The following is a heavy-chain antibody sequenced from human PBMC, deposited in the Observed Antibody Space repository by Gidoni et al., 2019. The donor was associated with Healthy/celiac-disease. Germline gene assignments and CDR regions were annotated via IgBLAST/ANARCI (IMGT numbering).Heavy chain of an antibody. V-gene: IGHV3-30-3*01. J-gene: IGHJ4*02. CDR1: GLTFSSYA. CDR3: AREILVVTPDY. Sequence: QVQLVESGGGVVQPGRSLRLSCAAPGLTFSSYAMHWVRQAPGPGLEWVAVISYDGSNKYYADSVKGRFTISRDNSKNTLYLQMNSLRAEDTAVYYCAREILVVTPDYWGQGTLVTVSS. CDR2: ISYDGSNK. D-gene: IGHD2-21*02.